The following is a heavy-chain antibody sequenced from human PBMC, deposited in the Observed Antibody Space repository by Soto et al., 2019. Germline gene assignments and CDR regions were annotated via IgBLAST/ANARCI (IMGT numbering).Heavy chain of an antibody. J-gene: IGHJ6*02. CDR2: IYSGGST. V-gene: IGHV3-53*04. D-gene: IGHD3-10*01. Sequence: EVQLVESGGGLVQPGGSLRLSCAASGFTVSSNYMSWVRQAPGKGLEWVSVIYSGGSTYYADSVKGRFTISRHNSKNTLYLQMNSLRAEDTAVYYCARVGRGPWSYYCGMDVWGQGTTVTVSS. CDR1: GFTVSSNY. CDR3: ARVGRGPWSYYCGMDV.